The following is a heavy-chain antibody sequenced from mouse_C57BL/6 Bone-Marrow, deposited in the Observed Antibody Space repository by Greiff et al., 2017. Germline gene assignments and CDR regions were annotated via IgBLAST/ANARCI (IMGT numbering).Heavy chain of an antibody. V-gene: IGHV1-76*01. J-gene: IGHJ2*01. CDR1: GYTFTDYY. D-gene: IGHD1-1*01. CDR3: AIYYYGSRIDY. CDR2: IYPGSGNT. Sequence: QVQLQQSGAELVRPGASVKLSCKASGYTFTDYYINWVKQRPGQGLEWIARIYPGSGNTYYNEKFKGKATLTAEKSSSTAYMQLSSLTSEDSAVYFCAIYYYGSRIDYWGQGTTLTVSS.